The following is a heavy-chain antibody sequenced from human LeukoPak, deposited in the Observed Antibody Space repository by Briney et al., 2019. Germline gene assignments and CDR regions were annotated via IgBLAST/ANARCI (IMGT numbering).Heavy chain of an antibody. CDR3: ASGRGYSSAAFDY. V-gene: IGHV3-23*01. D-gene: IGHD6-19*01. CDR2: ISGSGGST. J-gene: IGHJ4*02. CDR1: GFTFSSYA. Sequence: GGSLRLSCAASGFTFSSYAMSWVRQAPGKGLEWVSTISGSGGSTYYADSVKGRFTISRDNSKNTLYLQMNSLRAEDTAVYYCASGRGYSSAAFDYWGQGTLDTVSS.